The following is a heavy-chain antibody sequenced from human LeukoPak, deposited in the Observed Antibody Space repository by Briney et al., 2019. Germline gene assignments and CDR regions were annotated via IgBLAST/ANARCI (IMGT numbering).Heavy chain of an antibody. CDR2: INLSGGST. CDR3: ARTLTISSLSGFDP. D-gene: IGHD3-3*01. Sequence: ASVKVSCKTSGYTFISYYMHWVRQAPGQGLEWMGIINLSGGSTSYSQKFQGRVTMTRDTSTSTAYMELSSLRSEDTAVYYCARTLTISSLSGFDPWGQGTLVTVSS. V-gene: IGHV1-46*01. J-gene: IGHJ5*02. CDR1: GYTFISYY.